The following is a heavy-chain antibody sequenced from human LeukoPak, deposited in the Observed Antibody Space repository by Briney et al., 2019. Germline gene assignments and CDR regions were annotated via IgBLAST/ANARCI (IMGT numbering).Heavy chain of an antibody. CDR2: INPNSGGT. Sequence: GASVKVSCKASGYTFTGYYMHWVRQAPGQGLEWMGWINPNSGGTNYAQKFQGSVTMTRDTSISTAYMELSSLRSDDTPVYYCARVRGDYVKGSSNWFDPWGQGTLVTVSS. J-gene: IGHJ5*02. CDR1: GYTFTGYY. D-gene: IGHD3-10*01. V-gene: IGHV1-2*02. CDR3: ARVRGDYVKGSSNWFDP.